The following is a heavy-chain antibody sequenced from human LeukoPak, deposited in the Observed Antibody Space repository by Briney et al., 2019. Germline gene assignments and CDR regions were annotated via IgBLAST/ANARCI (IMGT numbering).Heavy chain of an antibody. Sequence: GDSLRLSCAASGFFFSGYWMSWVRQAPGKGLEWVTNIKKDGSEKFYVDSVKGRFSISRDNTKNSLYLQMNSLRAEDTAVYYCARAQNDFWSGYFDYWGQGILVTVSS. D-gene: IGHD3-3*01. V-gene: IGHV3-7*04. J-gene: IGHJ4*02. CDR1: GFFFSGYW. CDR2: IKKDGSEK. CDR3: ARAQNDFWSGYFDY.